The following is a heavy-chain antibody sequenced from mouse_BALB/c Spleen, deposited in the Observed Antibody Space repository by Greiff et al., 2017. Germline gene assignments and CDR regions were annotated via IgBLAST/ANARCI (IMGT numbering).Heavy chain of an antibody. CDR2: IYPGDGST. V-gene: IGHV1S56*01. Sequence: VQLQQSGPELVKPGASVKMSCKASGYTFTSYYIHWVKQRPGQGLEWIGWIYPGDGSTKYNEKFKGKTTLTADKSSSTAYMLLSSLTSEDSAIYFCARGETYFWFAYWGQGTLVTVSA. J-gene: IGHJ3*01. CDR1: GYTFTSYY. CDR3: ARGETYFWFAY. D-gene: IGHD2-10*01.